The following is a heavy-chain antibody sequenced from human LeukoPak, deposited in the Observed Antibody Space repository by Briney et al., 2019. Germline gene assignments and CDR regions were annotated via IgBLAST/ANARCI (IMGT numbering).Heavy chain of an antibody. V-gene: IGHV4-39*07. Sequence: SETLSLTCTVSGGSISSSSYYWGWIRQPPGKGLEWIGSIYYSGSTYYNPSLKSRVTISVDTSKNQFSLKLSSVTAADTAVYYCARLRNYYGSGSYLQPFDYWGQGTLVTVSS. CDR2: IYYSGST. CDR3: ARLRNYYGSGSYLQPFDY. CDR1: GGSISSSSYY. D-gene: IGHD3-10*01. J-gene: IGHJ4*02.